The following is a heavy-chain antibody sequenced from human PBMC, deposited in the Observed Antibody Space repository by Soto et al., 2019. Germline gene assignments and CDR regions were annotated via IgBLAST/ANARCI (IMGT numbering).Heavy chain of an antibody. V-gene: IGHV1-69*01. CDR1: GGTFSSYA. J-gene: IGHJ6*02. D-gene: IGHD4-4*01. Sequence: QVQLVQSGAEVKKPGSSVKVSCKASGGTFSSYAISWVRKAPGQGIEWMGGIIPIFGTANYAQKFQGRVTITADESTSTAYRELSRLSAEDTDMSSSARTHYLNYQDVSDYYGLDVWGQVTTVTVSS. CDR3: ARTHYLNYQDVSDYYGLDV. CDR2: IIPIFGTA.